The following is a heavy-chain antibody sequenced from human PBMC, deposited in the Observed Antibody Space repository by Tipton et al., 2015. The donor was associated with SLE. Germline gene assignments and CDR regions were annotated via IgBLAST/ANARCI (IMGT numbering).Heavy chain of an antibody. J-gene: IGHJ4*02. V-gene: IGHV1-18*01. D-gene: IGHD6-13*01. CDR2: ISTYNGAT. Sequence: QSGAEVKQPGASVKVSCKASGYTFTSYGITWVRQAPGQGLEWMGWISTYNGATDYAHNFRGRVTMTRDTSTSTAYMELRSLRSDDTAVYYCARGGDSSSWYRGYFDYWGQGTLVTVSS. CDR3: ARGGDSSSWYRGYFDY. CDR1: GYTFTSYG.